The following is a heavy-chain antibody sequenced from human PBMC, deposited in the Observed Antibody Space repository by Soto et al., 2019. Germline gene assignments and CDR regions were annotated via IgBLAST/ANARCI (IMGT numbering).Heavy chain of an antibody. D-gene: IGHD3-22*01. CDR3: AKDAPASGYISDY. CDR1: GFTFSSYA. J-gene: IGHJ4*02. Sequence: GGSLRLSCAASGFTFSSYAMSWVRQAPGTGLEWVSTISGDGSRTDNADSVKGRFTISRDNSKNTLYLQMNSLRVEDTAVYYCAKDAPASGYISDYWGQGTLVTVSS. CDR2: ISGDGSRT. V-gene: IGHV3-23*01.